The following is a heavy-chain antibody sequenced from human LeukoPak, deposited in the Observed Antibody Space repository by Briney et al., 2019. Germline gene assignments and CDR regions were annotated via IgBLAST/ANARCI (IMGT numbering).Heavy chain of an antibody. V-gene: IGHV4-61*08. CDR3: ARSLRFLEWSYTGNWFDP. D-gene: IGHD3-3*01. Sequence: SETLSLTCAVSGGSISSGGYSWSWIRQPPGKGLEWIGYIYYSGSTNYNPSLKSRVTISVDTSKNQFSLKLSSVTAADTAVYYCARSLRFLEWSYTGNWFDPWGQGTLVTVSS. CDR1: GGSISSGGYS. J-gene: IGHJ5*02. CDR2: IYYSGST.